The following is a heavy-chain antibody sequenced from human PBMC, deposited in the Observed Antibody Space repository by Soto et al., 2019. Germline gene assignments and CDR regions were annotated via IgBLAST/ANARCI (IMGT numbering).Heavy chain of an antibody. Sequence: EVPLLESGGGLVQPGGSLRLSCAASGFTFSNYAMSWVRQAPGKGLEWVSAIRGSGDSTHNADSVKGRFTISRDNPKNTLYLQMNSLRAEDTAVYYCAKDYYGSGNLWSTYGMDVWGQGTTVTVSS. CDR1: GFTFSNYA. J-gene: IGHJ6*02. CDR2: IRGSGDST. D-gene: IGHD3-10*01. CDR3: AKDYYGSGNLWSTYGMDV. V-gene: IGHV3-23*01.